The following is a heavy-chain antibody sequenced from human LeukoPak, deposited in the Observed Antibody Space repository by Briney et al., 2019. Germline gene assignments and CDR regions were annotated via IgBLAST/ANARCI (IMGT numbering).Heavy chain of an antibody. V-gene: IGHV3-30*03. CDR3: ARDPRDIVVVPAAENYYYYYMDV. J-gene: IGHJ6*03. D-gene: IGHD2-2*01. Sequence: GGSLRLSCAASGFTFDTYGMHWVRQAPGKGLEWVAVISHDGVDKYYADSVKGRFTISRDNSKNTLYLQMNSLRAEDTAVYYCARDPRDIVVVPAAENYYYYYMDVWGKGTTVTVSS. CDR2: ISHDGVDK. CDR1: GFTFDTYG.